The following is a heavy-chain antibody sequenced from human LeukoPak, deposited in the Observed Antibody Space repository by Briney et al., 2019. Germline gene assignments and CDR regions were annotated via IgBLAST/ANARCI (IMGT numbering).Heavy chain of an antibody. CDR3: ARSHSSGRSY. Sequence: SVKVSCKASGGTFTSYVISWVRQAPGQGLEWMGRLIPILDTTTYAQKFQGRVTITADKSTSTAYMELSSLRSEDTAVHYCARSHSSGRSYWGQGTLVTVSP. CDR2: LIPILDTT. D-gene: IGHD6-19*01. CDR1: GGTFTSYV. V-gene: IGHV1-69*04. J-gene: IGHJ4*02.